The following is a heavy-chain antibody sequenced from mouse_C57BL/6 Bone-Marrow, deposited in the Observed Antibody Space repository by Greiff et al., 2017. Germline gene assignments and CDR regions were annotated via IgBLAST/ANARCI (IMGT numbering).Heavy chain of an antibody. V-gene: IGHV3-6*01. D-gene: IGHD2-3*01. CDR1: GYSITSGYY. J-gene: IGHJ2*01. CDR3: ARGWLLPY. Sequence: EVKLMESGPGLVKPSQSLSLTCSVTGYSITSGYYWNWIRQFPGNKLEWMGYISYDGSNNYNPSLKNRIPITLDTSKNQFFLKLNSVTTEDTATYYCARGWLLPYWGQGTTLTVAS. CDR2: ISYDGSN.